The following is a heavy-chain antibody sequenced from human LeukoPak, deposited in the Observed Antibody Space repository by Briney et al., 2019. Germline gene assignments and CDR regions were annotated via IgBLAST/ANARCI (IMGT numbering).Heavy chain of an antibody. V-gene: IGHV3-33*01. D-gene: IGHD3-10*01. Sequence: SGGSLRLSCAASGFTFSSYGMHWVRQAPGKGLEWVAVIWYDGSNKYYADSVKGRFTISRDNSKNTLYPQMNSLRAEDTAVYYCARDLYYGSGSYSFFDYWGQGTLVTVSS. CDR2: IWYDGSNK. CDR1: GFTFSSYG. J-gene: IGHJ4*02. CDR3: ARDLYYGSGSYSFFDY.